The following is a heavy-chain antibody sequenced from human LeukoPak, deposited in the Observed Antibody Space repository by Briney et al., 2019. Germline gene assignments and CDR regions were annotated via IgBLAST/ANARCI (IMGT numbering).Heavy chain of an antibody. CDR3: AKDRAYSSSWYTGDY. J-gene: IGHJ4*02. CDR2: VSGSGDST. Sequence: PGGSLRLSCVGSGFTFSNYGMSWVRQAPGKGLEWVSSVSGSGDSTSYADPVKGRFSISRDNSRNTLYLQMNSLRDEDTAVYYCAKDRAYSSSWYTGDYWGQGTLVTVSS. CDR1: GFTFSNYG. D-gene: IGHD6-13*01. V-gene: IGHV3-23*01.